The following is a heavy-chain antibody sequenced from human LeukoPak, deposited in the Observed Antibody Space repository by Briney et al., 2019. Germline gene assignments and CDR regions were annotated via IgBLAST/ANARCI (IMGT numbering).Heavy chain of an antibody. Sequence: GGSLRLSCAASGFTFSNAWMSWVRQAPGKRLEWVGRIKSKTDGGTTDYAAPVKGRFTISRDDSKNTLYLQMNSLKTEDTAVYYCTTDYGDYGGYYYYGMDVWGQGTTVTVSS. CDR3: TTDYGDYGGYYYYGMDV. CDR1: GFTFSNAW. D-gene: IGHD4-17*01. V-gene: IGHV3-15*01. CDR2: IKSKTDGGTT. J-gene: IGHJ6*02.